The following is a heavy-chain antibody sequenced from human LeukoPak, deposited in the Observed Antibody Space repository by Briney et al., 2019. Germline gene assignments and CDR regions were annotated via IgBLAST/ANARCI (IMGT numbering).Heavy chain of an antibody. CDR1: GFTFDDYA. CDR3: AKDTGRTTVTYFDY. J-gene: IGHJ4*02. Sequence: GASLRLSCAAFGFTFDDYALHWVRQAQGKALEWAPGISWNSGSIGYADSVKGRFTISRDNAKNSLYLQMNSLRAEDTALYYCAKDTGRTTVTYFDYWGQGTLVTVSS. CDR2: ISWNSGSI. V-gene: IGHV3-9*01. D-gene: IGHD4-11*01.